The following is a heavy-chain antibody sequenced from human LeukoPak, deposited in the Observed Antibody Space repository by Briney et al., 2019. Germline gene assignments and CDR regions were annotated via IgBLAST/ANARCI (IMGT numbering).Heavy chain of an antibody. J-gene: IGHJ4*02. CDR1: GGSISSYY. V-gene: IGHV4-59*08. CDR2: IYYSGRT. Sequence: SETLSLTCTVSGGSISSYYWSWIRQPPGKELEWIGYIYYSGRTYYNPSLKSRVTISVDTSKNQFSLSLSSVTAADTAVYYCVIGVGWQPDYWGQGALVTVSS. CDR3: VIGVGWQPDY. D-gene: IGHD2-15*01.